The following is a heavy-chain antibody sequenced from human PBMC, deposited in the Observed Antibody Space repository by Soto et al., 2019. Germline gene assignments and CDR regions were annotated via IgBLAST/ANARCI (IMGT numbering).Heavy chain of an antibody. CDR1: GYTFVSHG. Sequence: ASVKVSCKASGYTFVSHGISWVRQAPGQVFEWMGWISADNGNGNYAERFQDRVTMTMETSTSTVYMELRNLTYDDTAIYYCVRDAWHQSPGDVWGQGTLVPVYS. CDR3: VRDAWHQSPGDV. J-gene: IGHJ4*02. D-gene: IGHD2-21*01. CDR2: ISADNGNG. V-gene: IGHV1-18*01.